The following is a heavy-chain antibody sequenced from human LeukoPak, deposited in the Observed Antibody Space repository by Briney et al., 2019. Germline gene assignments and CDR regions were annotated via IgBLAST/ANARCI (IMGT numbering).Heavy chain of an antibody. Sequence: SLRLSCAASGFTFSSFGMQWVRQAPGQGLEWVAVIWYDGSNKNHADSVKGRFTISRDNSKNTLYLQMNSPRAEDTAVYYCARDAGTARFDPWGQGTLVTVSS. CDR2: IWYDGSNK. CDR1: GFTFSSFG. V-gene: IGHV3-33*01. D-gene: IGHD1-1*01. J-gene: IGHJ5*02. CDR3: ARDAGTARFDP.